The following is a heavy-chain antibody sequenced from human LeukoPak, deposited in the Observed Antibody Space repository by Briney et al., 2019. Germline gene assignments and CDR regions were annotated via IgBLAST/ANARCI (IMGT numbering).Heavy chain of an antibody. J-gene: IGHJ5*02. V-gene: IGHV1-2*02. CDR3: ARPNTIFGVVTFPWFDP. CDR2: INPNSGGT. D-gene: IGHD3-3*01. CDR1: GYTFTGYY. Sequence: GASVNVSCKASGYTFTGYYMHWVRQAPGQGLEWRGWINPNSGGTNYAQKFQGRVTMTRDTSISTAYMELSRLRSDDTAVYYCARPNTIFGVVTFPWFDPWGQGTLVTVSS.